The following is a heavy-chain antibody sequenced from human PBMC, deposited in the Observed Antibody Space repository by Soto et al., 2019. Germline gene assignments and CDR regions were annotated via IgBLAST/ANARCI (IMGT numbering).Heavy chain of an antibody. CDR3: ARVCDSSGIIYYYDY. CDR1: GGTFSSYA. CDR2: IIPIFGTA. V-gene: IGHV1-69*13. Sequence: SVKVSCKASGGTFSSYAISWVRQAPGQGLEWMGGIIPIFGTANYAQKFQGRVTITADESTSTAYMELSSLRSEDTAVYYCARVCDSSGIIYYYDYWSKGTLVTVSS. J-gene: IGHJ4*02. D-gene: IGHD3-22*01.